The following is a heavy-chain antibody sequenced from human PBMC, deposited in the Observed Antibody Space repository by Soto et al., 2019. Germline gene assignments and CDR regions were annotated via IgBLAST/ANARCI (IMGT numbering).Heavy chain of an antibody. V-gene: IGHV3-21*01. CDR1: GFTFSSYS. CDR3: ARDPGDWSGGSCYSEEGYYYYYYMDV. D-gene: IGHD2-15*01. CDR2: ISSSSSYI. J-gene: IGHJ6*03. Sequence: GGSLRLSCAASGFTFSSYSMNWVRQAPGKGLEWVSSISSSSSYIYYADSVKGRFTISRDNAKNSLYLQMNSLRAEDTSVYYCARDPGDWSGGSCYSEEGYYYYYYMDVWGKGTTVTVSS.